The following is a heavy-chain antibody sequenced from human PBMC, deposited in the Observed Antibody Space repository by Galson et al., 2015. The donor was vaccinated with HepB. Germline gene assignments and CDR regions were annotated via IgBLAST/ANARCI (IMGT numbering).Heavy chain of an antibody. V-gene: IGHV5-51*01. CDR3: ARHSGGDYDGSGYYYYYYMDV. J-gene: IGHJ6*03. Sequence: QSGAEVKKPGESLKISCKGSGYSFTSYWIGWVRQMPGKGLEWMGIIYPGDSDTRYSPSFQGQVTISADKSISTAYLQWSSLKASDTAMYYCARHSGGDYDGSGYYYYYYMDVWGKGTTVTVAS. D-gene: IGHD4-17*01. CDR2: IYPGDSDT. CDR1: GYSFTSYW.